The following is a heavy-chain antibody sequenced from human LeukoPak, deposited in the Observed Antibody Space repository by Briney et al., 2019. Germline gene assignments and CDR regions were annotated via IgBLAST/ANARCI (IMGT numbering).Heavy chain of an antibody. CDR3: AKGQAAAGTSSWFDP. D-gene: IGHD6-13*01. V-gene: IGHV3-21*04. Sequence: GGSLRLSCAASGFTFSSYSMNWVRQAPGKGLEWVSSISSSSSYIYYADSVKGRFTISRDNSKNTLYLQMNSLRVEDTAVYYCAKGQAAAGTSSWFDPWGQGTLVSVSS. CDR2: ISSSSSYI. J-gene: IGHJ5*02. CDR1: GFTFSSYS.